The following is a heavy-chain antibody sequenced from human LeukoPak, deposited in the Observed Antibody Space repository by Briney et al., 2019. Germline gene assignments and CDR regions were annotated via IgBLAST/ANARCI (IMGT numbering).Heavy chain of an antibody. CDR3: ARVRHDYGEFDY. V-gene: IGHV1-69*06. D-gene: IGHD4-17*01. CDR1: GGTFSSYA. J-gene: IGHJ4*02. CDR2: IIPIFGTA. Sequence: SVKVSCKASGGTFSSYAISWVRQAPGQGLEWMGGIIPIFGTANYAQKFQGRVTITADKSTSTAYMELSSLRSEDTAVYYCARVRHDYGEFDYWGQGTLVTVSS.